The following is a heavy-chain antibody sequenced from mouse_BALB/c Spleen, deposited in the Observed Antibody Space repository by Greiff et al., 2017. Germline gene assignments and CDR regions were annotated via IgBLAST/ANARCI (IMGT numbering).Heavy chain of an antibody. V-gene: IGHV14-4*02. D-gene: IGHD2-14*01. CDR3: NARYDDDSYAMDY. J-gene: IGHJ4*01. CDR1: GFNIKDYY. Sequence: VQLKQSGAELVRSGASVKLSCTASGFNIKDYYMHWVKQRPEQGLEWIGWIDPENGDTEYAPKFQGKATMTADTSSNTAYLQLSSLTSEDTAVYYCNARYDDDSYAMDYWGQGTSVTVSS. CDR2: IDPENGDT.